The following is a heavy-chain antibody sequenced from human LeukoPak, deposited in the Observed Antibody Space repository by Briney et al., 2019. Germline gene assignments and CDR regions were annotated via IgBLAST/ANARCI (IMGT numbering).Heavy chain of an antibody. CDR3: VKDVGGSYAFDY. D-gene: IGHD1-26*01. CDR1: GFTFRSHA. CDR2: INDNGGRT. Sequence: GGSLRLSCAASGFTFRSHAMTWVRQAPGKGLEYVSGINDNGGRTHYGDSVKGRFSISRDNSKNTLHLQMSTLRAEDTALYYCVKDVGGSYAFDYWGQGILVTVAS. V-gene: IGHV3-64D*09. J-gene: IGHJ4*02.